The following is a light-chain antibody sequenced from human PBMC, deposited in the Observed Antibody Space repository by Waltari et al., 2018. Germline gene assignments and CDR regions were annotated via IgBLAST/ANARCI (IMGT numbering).Light chain of an antibody. V-gene: IGLV1-44*01. CDR3: SAWDDSLHGWV. Sequence: QPPSASGTPGQRVTLACSGSRSNIGGNTVSWYKQLPGAAPKLLIYGNHQRPSGVPDRFSGSKSGTSASLAISGLQTEDEADYYCSAWDDSLHGWVFGGGTGLTVL. J-gene: IGLJ3*02. CDR2: GNH. CDR1: RSNIGGNT.